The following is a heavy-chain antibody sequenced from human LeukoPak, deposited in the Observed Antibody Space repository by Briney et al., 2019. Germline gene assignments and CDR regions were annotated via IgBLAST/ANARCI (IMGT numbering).Heavy chain of an antibody. Sequence: PSETLSLTCTVSGGSISTYYWNWIRQPPGKGLEWIGYIYYSGTTNYNPSLKSRVTMSVDSSKNQFSLKLSSVTAADTAVYYCARAGYSSGYNWFDPWGQGTLVTVSP. CDR3: ARAGYSSGYNWFDP. CDR1: GGSISTYY. V-gene: IGHV4-59*12. J-gene: IGHJ5*02. D-gene: IGHD6-19*01. CDR2: IYYSGTT.